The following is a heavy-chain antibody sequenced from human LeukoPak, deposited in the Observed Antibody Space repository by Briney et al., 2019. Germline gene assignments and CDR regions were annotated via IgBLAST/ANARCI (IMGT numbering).Heavy chain of an antibody. CDR1: TQVQKLW. V-gene: IGHV3-33*01. D-gene: IGHD1-7*01. CDR2: VWYDGNSE. Sequence: PGGSLRPLLCSVWTQVQKLWHALVRQAPGKGLEWVAVVWYDGNSEYYADSVKGRFAISRDNSKNTLYLQMNSLRVEDTAEYYCARGGNNWNYRSYFDYWGQGTLVTVSS. J-gene: IGHJ4*02. CDR3: ARGGNNWNYRSYFDY.